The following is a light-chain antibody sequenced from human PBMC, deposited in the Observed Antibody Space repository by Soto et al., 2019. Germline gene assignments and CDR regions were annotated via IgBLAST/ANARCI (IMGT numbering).Light chain of an antibody. V-gene: IGLV2-11*01. CDR3: CSYGGSCSWV. CDR1: SSDVGAYNY. CDR2: DVS. Sequence: QSVLTQPRSVSGAPGQSVTISCTGTSSDVGAYNYVSWYQHHRAKAPNVMIYDVSERPSVVPDRFSGYKSDNKALLTICGLQAEEEDDYYGCSYGGSCSWVFGGGTKLTVL. J-gene: IGLJ3*02.